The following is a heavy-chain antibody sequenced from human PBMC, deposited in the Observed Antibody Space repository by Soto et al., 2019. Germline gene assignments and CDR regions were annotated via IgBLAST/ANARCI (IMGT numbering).Heavy chain of an antibody. J-gene: IGHJ4*02. CDR2: IYYSGST. Sequence: SETLSLTCTVSGGSISSYYWSWIRQPPGKGLEWIGYIYYSGSTNYNPSLKSRVTISVDTSKNQFSLKLSSVTAADTAVYYCARHTSGYEGLDYWGQGTLVTVSS. D-gene: IGHD5-12*01. CDR3: ARHTSGYEGLDY. CDR1: GGSISSYY. V-gene: IGHV4-59*08.